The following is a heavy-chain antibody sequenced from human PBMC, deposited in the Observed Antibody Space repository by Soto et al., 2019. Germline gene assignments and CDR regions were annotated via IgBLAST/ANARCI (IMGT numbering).Heavy chain of an antibody. CDR3: AKGGAFYYDLNRFDP. Sequence: GGSLRLSCAASGFTFRIYAMSWVRQVPGKGLEWVSTISDSADSAYYADSVKVRFTISRDRSKNKVSLQMDSLRAEDTAVYYCAKGGAFYYDLNRFDPWGQGTPVTVSS. V-gene: IGHV3-23*01. D-gene: IGHD3-22*01. J-gene: IGHJ5*02. CDR1: GFTFRIYA. CDR2: ISDSADSA.